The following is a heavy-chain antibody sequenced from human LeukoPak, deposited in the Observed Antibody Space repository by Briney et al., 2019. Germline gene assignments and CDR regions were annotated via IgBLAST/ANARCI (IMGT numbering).Heavy chain of an antibody. CDR2: ISAYNGNT. CDR3: ARDLRDYYDSSGYYSDY. CDR1: GYTFTSYG. D-gene: IGHD3-22*01. V-gene: IGHV1-18*01. J-gene: IGHJ4*02. Sequence: ASVKVSCKASGYTFTSYGISWVRQAPGQGLEWVGWISAYNGNTNYAQKLQGRVTMTTDTSTSTAYMELRSLRSDDTAVYYCARDLRDYYDSSGYYSDYWGQGTLVTVSS.